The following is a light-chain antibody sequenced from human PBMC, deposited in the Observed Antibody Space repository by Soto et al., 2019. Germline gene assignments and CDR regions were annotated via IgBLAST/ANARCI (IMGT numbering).Light chain of an antibody. Sequence: EIVLTQSPGTLSLSPWERATLSCRASQSVTTSLAWYQQKPGQAPRLLIYGASSRATGIPDRFSGSGSGTDFTLTISRLEPEDFAVYYCQQYQTFGQGTKVDIK. V-gene: IGKV3-20*01. CDR1: QSVTTS. CDR2: GAS. CDR3: QQYQT. J-gene: IGKJ1*01.